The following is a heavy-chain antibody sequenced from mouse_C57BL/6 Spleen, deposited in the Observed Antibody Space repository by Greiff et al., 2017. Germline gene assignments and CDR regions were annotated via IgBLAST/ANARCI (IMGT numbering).Heavy chain of an antibody. Sequence: QVHVKQSGAELVKPGASVKISCKASGYAFSSYWMNWVKQRPGKGLEWIGQIYPGDGDTNYNGKFKGKATLTADKSSSTAYMQLSSLTSEDSAVYFCARGAGYDYDVNRPYYAMDYWGQGTSVTVSA. CDR1: GYAFSSYW. V-gene: IGHV1-80*01. J-gene: IGHJ4*01. CDR3: ARGAGYDYDVNRPYYAMDY. D-gene: IGHD2-4*01. CDR2: IYPGDGDT.